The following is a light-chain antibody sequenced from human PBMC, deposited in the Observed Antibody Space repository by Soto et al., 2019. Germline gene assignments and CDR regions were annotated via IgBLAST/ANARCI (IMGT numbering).Light chain of an antibody. CDR3: QSYDSSLSGSEV. V-gene: IGLV1-40*01. CDR2: GNG. CDR1: SSNIGAGYD. J-gene: IGLJ1*01. Sequence: QSVLTQPPSVSGAPGQRVTISCTGSSSNIGAGYDVHWYQQLPGTAPKLLIYGNGNWPSGVPDRFSGSKSGTSASLAITGLQAEDEADYYCQSYDSSLSGSEVFGTGTKVTVL.